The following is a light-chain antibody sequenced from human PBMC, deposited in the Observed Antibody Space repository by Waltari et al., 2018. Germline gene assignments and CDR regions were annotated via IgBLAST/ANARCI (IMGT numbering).Light chain of an antibody. V-gene: IGKV1-33*01. CDR1: LEIRIN. Sequence: DIQMTQSPSSLSASVGDRVIITCQAGLEIRINLNWYQQKARTAPKLLISDASNLEEGVPSRFSGSGSGTDFTFTIDNLRPEDFAKYYCQQFQDLPLTFGGGTKLEI. CDR2: DAS. CDR3: QQFQDLPLT. J-gene: IGKJ4*01.